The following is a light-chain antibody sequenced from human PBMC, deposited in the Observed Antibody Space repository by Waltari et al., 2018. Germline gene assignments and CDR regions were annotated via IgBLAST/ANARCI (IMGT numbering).Light chain of an antibody. CDR2: KNN. J-gene: IGLJ3*02. CDR3: AAWDDNLTGPL. CDR1: SSNFGGNF. V-gene: IGLV1-47*01. Sequence: SVLTQPPSASGTPGQTVTIPCSGSSSNFGGNFVYWYQQLPGMAPQLRLYKNNQHHSGVHDRFYGSKSGTSASLAISGLRSDDEAEYYCAAWDDNLTGPLFGGGTKVTVL.